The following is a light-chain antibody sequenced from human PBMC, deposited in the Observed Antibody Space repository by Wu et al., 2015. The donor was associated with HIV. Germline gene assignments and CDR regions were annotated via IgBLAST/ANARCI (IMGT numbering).Light chain of an antibody. CDR2: DAS. CDR3: QLYYNSAYT. Sequence: EIVLTQSPGTLSLSPGERATLSCRASQSVNTNYLAWYQVKPGQAPRLLIYDASSRASDIPDRFSGSGSETDFTLSISRLEPEDFAVYYCQLYYNSAYTFGQGTKAGDQT. J-gene: IGKJ2*01. V-gene: IGKV3-20*01. CDR1: QSVNTNY.